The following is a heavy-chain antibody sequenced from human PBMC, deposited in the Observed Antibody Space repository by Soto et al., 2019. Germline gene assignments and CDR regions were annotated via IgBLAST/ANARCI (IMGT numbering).Heavy chain of an antibody. V-gene: IGHV3-7*01. J-gene: IGHJ4*02. CDR2: IKQDGSEK. Sequence: PGGSLRLSCAASGFTFSSYWMSWVRQAPGKGLEWVANIKQDGSEKYYVDSVKGRFTISRDNAKNSLYLQMNSLRAEDTAVYYCARDLGGYDFGHIYDYWGQGTLVTVSS. D-gene: IGHD5-12*01. CDR1: GFTFSSYW. CDR3: ARDLGGYDFGHIYDY.